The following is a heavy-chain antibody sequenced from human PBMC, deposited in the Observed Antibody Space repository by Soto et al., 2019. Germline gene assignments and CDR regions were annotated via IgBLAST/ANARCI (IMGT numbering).Heavy chain of an antibody. CDR3: ASSDEAVVVAADWFDP. CDR1: GGSFSGYY. J-gene: IGHJ5*02. V-gene: IGHV4-34*01. CDR2: INHSGST. Sequence: SETLSLTCAVYGGSFSGYYWSWIRQPPGKGLEWIGEINHSGSTNYNPSLKSRVTISVDTSKNQFSLKLSSVTAADTAVYYCASSDEAVVVAADWFDPWGQGTLVTVSS. D-gene: IGHD2-15*01.